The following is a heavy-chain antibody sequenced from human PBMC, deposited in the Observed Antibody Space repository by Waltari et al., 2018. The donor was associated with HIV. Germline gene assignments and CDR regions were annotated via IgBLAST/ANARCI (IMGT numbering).Heavy chain of an antibody. V-gene: IGHV3-74*02. CDR2: INSDGSAT. J-gene: IGHJ6*02. D-gene: IGHD3-3*01. Sequence: LVESGGGSVRPGKSLKLSCAAPGFSFCASCMHRARPASRKGLVWGARINSDGSATNYAGSVQGRFSISRDNRNNVLYLYMNRLRVDDTAVYYCTKEGYAYDFWGGSNSYYGLDVWGQGTTVTVSS. CDR3: TKEGYAYDFWGGSNSYYGLDV. CDR1: GFSFCASC.